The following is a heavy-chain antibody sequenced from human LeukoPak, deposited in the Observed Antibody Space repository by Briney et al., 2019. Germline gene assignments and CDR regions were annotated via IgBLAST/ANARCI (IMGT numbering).Heavy chain of an antibody. V-gene: IGHV4-34*01. D-gene: IGHD4-17*01. CDR3: ARVSPSVTTWVSRRNYFDY. CDR2: INHSGST. Sequence: SETLSLTCAVYGGSFSGHYWSWIRQPPGKGLEWIGEINHSGSTNYNPSLKSRVTISVDTSKNQFSLKLSSVTAAETAVYYCARVSPSVTTWVSRRNYFDYWGQGTLVTVSS. J-gene: IGHJ4*02. CDR1: GGSFSGHY.